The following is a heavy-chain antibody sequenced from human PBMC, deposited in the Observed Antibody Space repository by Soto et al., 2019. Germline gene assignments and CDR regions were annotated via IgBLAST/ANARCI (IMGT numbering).Heavy chain of an antibody. CDR1: GFTFSSYW. D-gene: IGHD6-13*01. CDR3: ARVRDDWAAERYFDY. J-gene: IGHJ4*02. V-gene: IGHV3-74*01. CDR2: INSDGSST. Sequence: GSLRLSCAASGFTFSSYWMHWVRQAPGKGLVWVSRINSDGSSTSYADSVKGRFTISRDNAKNTLYLQMNSLRAEDTAVYYCARVRDDWAAERYFDYWGQGTXVTVSS.